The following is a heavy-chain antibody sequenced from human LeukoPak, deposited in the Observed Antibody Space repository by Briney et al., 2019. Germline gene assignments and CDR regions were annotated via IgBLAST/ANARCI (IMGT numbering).Heavy chain of an antibody. D-gene: IGHD2-15*01. CDR2: IIPIFGTA. Sequence: ASVKVSCKASGGTFSSYAISWVRQAPGQGLEWMGGIIPIFGTANYAQKFQGRVTITTDESTSTAYMELGSLRSEDTAVYYCAREGEYCSGGSCYFDYWGQGTLVTVSS. V-gene: IGHV1-69*05. CDR1: GGTFSSYA. J-gene: IGHJ4*02. CDR3: AREGEYCSGGSCYFDY.